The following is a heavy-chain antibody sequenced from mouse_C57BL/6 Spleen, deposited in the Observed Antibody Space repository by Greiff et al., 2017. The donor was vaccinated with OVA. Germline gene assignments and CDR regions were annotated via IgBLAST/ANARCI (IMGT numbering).Heavy chain of an antibody. V-gene: IGHV5-15*01. CDR1: GFTFSDYG. Sequence: EVMLVESGGGLVQPGGSLKLSCAASGFTFSDYGMAWVRQAPRKWPEWVAFISNLAYSIYYADTVTGRFTISRENAKNTLYLEMSSLRSEDTAMYYCARNYEDAMDYWGQGTSVTVSS. CDR3: ARNYEDAMDY. J-gene: IGHJ4*01. CDR2: ISNLAYSI. D-gene: IGHD1-1*01.